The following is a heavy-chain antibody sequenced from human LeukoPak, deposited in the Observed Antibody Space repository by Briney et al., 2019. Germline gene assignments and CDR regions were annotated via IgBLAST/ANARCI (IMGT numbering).Heavy chain of an antibody. CDR3: ARIAVASPYYFDY. CDR1: GFPLDDYA. J-gene: IGHJ4*02. D-gene: IGHD6-19*01. CDR2: LCWSRGSI. Sequence: GGSLRLSCAAWGFPLDDYAVLGLQQAPGRGLEGASGLCWSRGSIGYADSVNGRFTISRDNANNSLYLHMNSLRAEDTALYYCARIAVASPYYFDYWGQGTLVTVSS. V-gene: IGHV3-9*01.